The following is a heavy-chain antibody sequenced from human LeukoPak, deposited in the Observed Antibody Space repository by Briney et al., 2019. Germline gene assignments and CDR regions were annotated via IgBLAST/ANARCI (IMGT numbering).Heavy chain of an antibody. CDR1: GDSVSSNSAA. CDR3: ARDVVQLERRYYYYYMDV. D-gene: IGHD1-1*01. Sequence: SQTLSLTCAISGDSVSSNSAAWNWIRQSPSRGLEWLGRTYYRSKWYNDYAVSVKSRITINPDTSKNQFSLQLNSVTPEDTAVYYCARDVVQLERRYYYYYMDVWGKGTTVTVSS. CDR2: TYYRSKWYN. J-gene: IGHJ6*03. V-gene: IGHV6-1*01.